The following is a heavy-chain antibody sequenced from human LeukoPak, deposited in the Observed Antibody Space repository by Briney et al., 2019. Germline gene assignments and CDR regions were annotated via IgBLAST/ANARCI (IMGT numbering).Heavy chain of an antibody. CDR2: ISGSGGST. CDR3: AKEYYDSSGYYYGYFQH. D-gene: IGHD3-22*01. V-gene: IGHV3-23*01. CDR1: GFTFSSYA. J-gene: IGHJ1*01. Sequence: GGFLRLSCAASGFTFSSYAMSWVRQAPGKGLEWVSAISGSGGSTYYADSVKGRFTISRDNSKNTLYLQMNSLRAEDTAVYYWAKEYYDSSGYYYGYFQHWGQGTLVTVSS.